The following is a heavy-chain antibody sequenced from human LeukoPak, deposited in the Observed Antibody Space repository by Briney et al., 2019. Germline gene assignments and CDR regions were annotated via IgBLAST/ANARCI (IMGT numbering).Heavy chain of an antibody. V-gene: IGHV4-59*08. CDR1: GGSISSYY. Sequence: SETLSLTCTVSGGSISSYYWSWIRQPPGKGLEWIGYISYSGSSNYNPSLKSRVTISVDTSKTQVSLTLSSVTAPDTAVYYCAIRDGFNADFDYWGQGTLVTVSS. J-gene: IGHJ4*02. CDR3: AIRDGFNADFDY. CDR2: ISYSGSS. D-gene: IGHD5-24*01.